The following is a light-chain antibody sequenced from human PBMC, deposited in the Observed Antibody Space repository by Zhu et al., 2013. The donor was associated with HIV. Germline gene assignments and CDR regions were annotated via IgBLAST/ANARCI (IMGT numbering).Light chain of an antibody. CDR1: SSDVGGFHY. V-gene: IGLV2-8*01. CDR3: SSYTGSNNFIV. J-gene: IGLJ2*01. Sequence: QSALTQPPSASGSPGQSVTISCTGTSSDVGGFHYVSWYRQHPGTAPILMIYEVAKRPSGVPDRFSGSKSGNTASLTVSGLQAEDEADYYCSSYTGSNNFIVFGGGTKLTVL. CDR2: EVA.